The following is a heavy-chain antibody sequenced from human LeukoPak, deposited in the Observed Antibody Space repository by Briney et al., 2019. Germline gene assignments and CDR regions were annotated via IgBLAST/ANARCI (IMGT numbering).Heavy chain of an antibody. CDR3: AGGVRDGYNPR. V-gene: IGHV4-61*02. CDR1: GGSISSGSYY. D-gene: IGHD5-24*01. CDR2: IYTSGST. J-gene: IGHJ4*02. Sequence: PSQTLSLTCTVSGGSISSGSYYWRWIRQPAGKGLEWIGRIYTSGSTNYNPSLTSRVTISVDTSKNQFSLKLSSVTAADTAVYYCAGGVRDGYNPRWGQGTLVTVSS.